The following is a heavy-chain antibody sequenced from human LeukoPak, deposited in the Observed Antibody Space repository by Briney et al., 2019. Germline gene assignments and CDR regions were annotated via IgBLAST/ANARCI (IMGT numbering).Heavy chain of an antibody. Sequence: ASVKVSCKASGYTFTSYAMHWVRQAPGQRLEWMGWINAGNGNTKYSQKFQGRVTITRDTSADTAYMELSSLRSEDTAVYYCARLKYCTNVVCYAGFDYWGQGTLVTVSS. CDR2: INAGNGNT. V-gene: IGHV1-3*01. J-gene: IGHJ4*02. CDR3: ARLKYCTNVVCYAGFDY. D-gene: IGHD2-8*01. CDR1: GYTFTSYA.